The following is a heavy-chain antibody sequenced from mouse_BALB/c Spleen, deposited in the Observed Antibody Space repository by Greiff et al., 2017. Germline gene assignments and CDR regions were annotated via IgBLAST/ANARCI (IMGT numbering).Heavy chain of an antibody. Sequence: VQVVESGPGLVAPSQSLSITCTVSGFSLTSYGVHWVRQPPGKGLEWLGVIWAGGSTNYNSALMSRLSISKDNSKSQVFLKMNSLQTDDTAMYYCAREEYGNSYAMDYWGQGTSVTVSS. J-gene: IGHJ4*01. CDR2: IWAGGST. CDR3: AREEYGNSYAMDY. V-gene: IGHV2-9*02. D-gene: IGHD2-10*02. CDR1: GFSLTSYG.